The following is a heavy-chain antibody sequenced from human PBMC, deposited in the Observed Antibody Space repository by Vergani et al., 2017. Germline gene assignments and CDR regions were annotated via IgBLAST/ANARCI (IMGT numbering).Heavy chain of an antibody. Sequence: QVQLVQSGAEVKKPGSSVKVSCKASGGTFSSYAISWVRQAPGQGLEWMGGIIPIFGTANYAQKFQGRVTITADESTSTAYMELSSLRSEDTGVYYGARARCSSTSCYYYGMDFWGQGPTVTVSS. CDR2: IIPIFGTA. CDR1: GGTFSSYA. CDR3: ARARCSSTSCYYYGMDF. J-gene: IGHJ6*02. D-gene: IGHD2-2*01. V-gene: IGHV1-69*01.